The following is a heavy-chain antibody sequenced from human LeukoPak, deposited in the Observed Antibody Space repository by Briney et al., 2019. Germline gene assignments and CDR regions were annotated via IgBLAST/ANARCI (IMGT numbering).Heavy chain of an antibody. CDR1: GFTFNDYA. J-gene: IGHJ4*02. D-gene: IGHD6-19*01. V-gene: IGHV3-30-3*01. Sequence: PGRSLRPSCAASGFTFNDYAMHWVRQAPGKGLEWVAVVTYDGNNKYYADSVKGRFTVSRDNSRNTVTLQMNSLRGEDTAVYYCAGAPVRGAVAGVDYWGQGTLVTVSS. CDR2: VTYDGNNK. CDR3: AGAPVRGAVAGVDY.